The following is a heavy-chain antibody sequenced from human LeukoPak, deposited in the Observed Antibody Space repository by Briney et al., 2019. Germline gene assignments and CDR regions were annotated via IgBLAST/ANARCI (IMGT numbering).Heavy chain of an antibody. D-gene: IGHD2-2*01. CDR1: GFTFSSYS. J-gene: IGHJ5*02. Sequence: GGSLRLSCAASGFTFSSYSMNWVRQAPGKGLEWVSSISSSSSYIYYADSVKGQFTISRDNAKNSLYLQMNSLRAEDTAVYYCARYVVVPATAFDPWGQGTLVTVSS. V-gene: IGHV3-21*01. CDR3: ARYVVVPATAFDP. CDR2: ISSSSSYI.